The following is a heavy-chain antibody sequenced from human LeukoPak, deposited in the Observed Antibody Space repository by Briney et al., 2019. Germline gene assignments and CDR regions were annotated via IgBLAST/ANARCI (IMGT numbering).Heavy chain of an antibody. Sequence: GGSLRLSCAASGFTFSSYAMSWVRQAPGKGLEWVSAISGSGGSTYYADSVKGRFTISRDNSKNTLYLQMNSLGAEDTAVYYCAKDTYYYDSSGSRHDAFDIWGQGTMVTVSS. J-gene: IGHJ3*02. CDR2: ISGSGGST. CDR1: GFTFSSYA. CDR3: AKDTYYYDSSGSRHDAFDI. V-gene: IGHV3-23*01. D-gene: IGHD3-22*01.